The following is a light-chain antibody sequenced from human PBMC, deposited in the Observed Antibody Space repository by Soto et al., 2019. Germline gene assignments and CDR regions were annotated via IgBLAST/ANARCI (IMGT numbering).Light chain of an antibody. CDR1: QSVSSY. V-gene: IGKV3-11*01. CDR2: DAS. Sequence: EIVLTQSPATLSLSPGERATLSCRASQSVSSYLAWYQQKPGQAPRLLIYDASNRATGIPARFSGSGSRTDFTLTISRLEPEDFAVYYCQQRSNGFTFGGGTKVEIK. J-gene: IGKJ4*01. CDR3: QQRSNGFT.